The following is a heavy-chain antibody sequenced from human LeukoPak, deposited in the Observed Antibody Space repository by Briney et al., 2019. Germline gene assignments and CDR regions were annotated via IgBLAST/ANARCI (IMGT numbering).Heavy chain of an antibody. Sequence: SQTLSLTCTVSGGSITSGGYYWSWLRQHPGKGLEWIGYIYYSGSTNYNPSLKSRVTISVDTSKNQFSLKLSSVTAADTAVYYCARYSLYDSSGYYFVDYWGQGTLVTVSS. J-gene: IGHJ4*02. CDR1: GGSITSGGYY. D-gene: IGHD3-22*01. CDR2: IYYSGST. CDR3: ARYSLYDSSGYYFVDY. V-gene: IGHV4-31*03.